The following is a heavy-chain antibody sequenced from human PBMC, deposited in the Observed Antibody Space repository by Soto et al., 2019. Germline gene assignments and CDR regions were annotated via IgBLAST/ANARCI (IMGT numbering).Heavy chain of an antibody. D-gene: IGHD3-10*01. Sequence: QVQLQESGPGLVKPSQTLSLTCTVSGGSISSGGYYWSWIRQHPGKGLEWIGYIYYSGSTYYNPSLKSRVTIHVATSNNQFSLKLSSVTAADTAVYYCARDLRFRGFYGMDVWGQGTTVTVSS. V-gene: IGHV4-31*03. CDR3: ARDLRFRGFYGMDV. J-gene: IGHJ6*02. CDR1: GGSISSGGYY. CDR2: IYYSGST.